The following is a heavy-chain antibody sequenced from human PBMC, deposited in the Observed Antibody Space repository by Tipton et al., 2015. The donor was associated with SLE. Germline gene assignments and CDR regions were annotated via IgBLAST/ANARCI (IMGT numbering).Heavy chain of an antibody. D-gene: IGHD2-21*01. CDR2: ISSSGSSI. J-gene: IGHJ3*02. V-gene: IGHV3-48*01. CDR3: ARPYCGGDCYPEAFDI. Sequence: SLRLSCAASGFTFSSYSMNWVRQAPGKGLEWVSYISSSGSSIYHADSVKGRFTISRDNSKNTLYLQMNSLRAEDTAVYYCARPYCGGDCYPEAFDIWGQGTMVTVSS. CDR1: GFTFSSYS.